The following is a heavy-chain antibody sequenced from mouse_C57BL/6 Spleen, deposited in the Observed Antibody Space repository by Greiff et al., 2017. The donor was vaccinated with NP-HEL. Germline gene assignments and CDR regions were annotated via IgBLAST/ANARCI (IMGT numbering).Heavy chain of an antibody. Sequence: QVQLQQPGAELVKPGASVKLSCKASGYTFTSYWMQWVKQRPGQGLEWIGEIDPSDSYTNYNQKFKGKATLTVDTSSSTAYMQLSSLTSEDSAVYYGARRIDYWGQGTTLTVSS. CDR3: ARRIDY. CDR1: GYTFTSYW. V-gene: IGHV1-50*01. CDR2: IDPSDSYT. J-gene: IGHJ2*01.